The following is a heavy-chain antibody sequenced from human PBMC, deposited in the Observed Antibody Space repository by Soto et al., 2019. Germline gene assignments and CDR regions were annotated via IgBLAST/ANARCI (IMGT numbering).Heavy chain of an antibody. D-gene: IGHD6-19*01. Sequence: GGSLRLSCAASGFTFSSYAMHWVRQAPGKGLEWVAVISYDGSNKYYADSVKGRFTISRDNSKNTLYLQMNSLRAEDTAVYYCARGGGIAVAGTYYYYGMDVWGQGTTVTVSS. V-gene: IGHV3-30-3*01. CDR2: ISYDGSNK. CDR1: GFTFSSYA. CDR3: ARGGGIAVAGTYYYYGMDV. J-gene: IGHJ6*02.